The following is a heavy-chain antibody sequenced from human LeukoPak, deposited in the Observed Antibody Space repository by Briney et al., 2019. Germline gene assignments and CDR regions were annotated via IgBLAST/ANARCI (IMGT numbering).Heavy chain of an antibody. D-gene: IGHD1-26*01. CDR2: IYPGGST. Sequence: PGGSLRLSCAASGFTVSSNYMSWVRQAPGKGPECVSVIYPGGSTYYADSVKGRFTISRDDSKNTLYLQMNSLRAEDTAVYYCAKWELRYYYGMDVWGQGTTVTVSS. V-gene: IGHV3-53*01. CDR3: AKWELRYYYGMDV. J-gene: IGHJ6*02. CDR1: GFTVSSNY.